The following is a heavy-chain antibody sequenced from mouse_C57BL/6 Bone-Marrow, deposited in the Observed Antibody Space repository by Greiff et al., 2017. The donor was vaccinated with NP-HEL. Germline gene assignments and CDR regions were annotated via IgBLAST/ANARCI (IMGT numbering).Heavy chain of an antibody. CDR1: GFTFSDYY. CDR2: ISNGGGST. D-gene: IGHD2-1*01. CDR3: ASLLLAY. V-gene: IGHV5-12*01. J-gene: IGHJ3*01. Sequence: VQLKESGGGLVQPGGSLKLSCAASGFTFSDYYMYWVRQTPEKRLEWVAYISNGGGSTYYPDTVKGRFTISRDNAKNTLYLQMSRLKSEDTAMYYCASLLLAYWGQGTLVTVSA.